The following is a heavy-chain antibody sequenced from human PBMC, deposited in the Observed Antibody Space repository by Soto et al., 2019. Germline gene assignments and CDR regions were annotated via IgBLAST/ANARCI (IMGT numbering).Heavy chain of an antibody. CDR1: GYSISSSNW. D-gene: IGHD6-13*01. V-gene: IGHV4-28*01. J-gene: IGHJ4*02. CDR3: ARHGEHSSSWYFDF. Sequence: PSETLSLTCAVSGYSISSSNWWGWIRQPPGKGLEWIGYIYYSGSTYYNPSLKNRDTMSVDTTKNQFSPNLSSVTAVDTAVYYCARHGEHSSSWYFDFWGQGTLVTVS. CDR2: IYYSGST.